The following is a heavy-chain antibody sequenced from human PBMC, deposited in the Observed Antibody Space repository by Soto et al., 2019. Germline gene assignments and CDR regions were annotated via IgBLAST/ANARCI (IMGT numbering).Heavy chain of an antibody. Sequence: GASVKVSCKASGYTFTRYGIHWVRQAPGQRLEWMGWINAANGDTKYSPKFQGRVTITRDTSASTAYMELRSLRSEDTDVYSSVSRHVSPTAIDWLDPRGQSTLVTLSS. CDR2: INAANGDT. J-gene: IGHJ5*02. D-gene: IGHD5-18*01. CDR1: GYTFTRYG. CDR3: VSRHVSPTAIDWLDP. V-gene: IGHV1-3*01.